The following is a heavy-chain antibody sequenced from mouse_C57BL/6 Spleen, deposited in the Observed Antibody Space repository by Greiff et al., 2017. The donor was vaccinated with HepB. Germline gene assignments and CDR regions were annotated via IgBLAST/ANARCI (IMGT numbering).Heavy chain of an antibody. Sequence: QVQLTESGPGLVQPSQSLSITCTVPGFSLTSYGVQWVRQSPGRGLVWLGVIWSGGSTDYNAAFISRLSISKDNSKSQVFFKMNSLQADDTAIYYCARDGNYVEYAMDYWGQGTSVTVSS. V-gene: IGHV2-2*01. D-gene: IGHD2-1*01. CDR3: ARDGNYVEYAMDY. J-gene: IGHJ4*01. CDR1: GFSLTSYG. CDR2: IWSGGST.